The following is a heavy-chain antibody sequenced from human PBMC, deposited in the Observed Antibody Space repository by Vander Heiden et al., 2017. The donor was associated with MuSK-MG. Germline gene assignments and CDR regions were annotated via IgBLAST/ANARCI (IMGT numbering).Heavy chain of an antibody. Sequence: QVQLVQSGAEVKKPGSSVKVSCKASGGTFSSYAISWVRQAPGQGLEWMGGIIPIFGTANYAQKVQGRVTITADESTSTAYMELRRMRSEETAVYYYAKVRDNYYDSTGDYWGQGTMVTVYS. V-gene: IGHV1-69*01. J-gene: IGHJ4*02. CDR2: IIPIFGTA. D-gene: IGHD3-22*01. CDR3: AKVRDNYYDSTGDY. CDR1: GGTFSSYA.